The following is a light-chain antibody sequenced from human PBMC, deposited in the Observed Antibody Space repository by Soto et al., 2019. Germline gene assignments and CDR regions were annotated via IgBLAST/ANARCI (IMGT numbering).Light chain of an antibody. CDR1: QSVLCGSNNKNF. V-gene: IGKV4-1*01. J-gene: IGKJ1*01. CDR2: WAS. CDR3: QQFFHAPT. Sequence: VLTHSPHSLAVSLGGSATSHCRANQSVLCGSNNKNFLAWYQQKPAQPPKLFLKWASTREFGVTDRFSGSGSGTEFTLTISNLHAEAVAVYYCQQFFHAPTFGQGTKVDI.